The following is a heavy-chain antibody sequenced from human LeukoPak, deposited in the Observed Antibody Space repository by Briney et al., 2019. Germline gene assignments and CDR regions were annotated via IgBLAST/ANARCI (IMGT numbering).Heavy chain of an antibody. CDR3: ARGRTSYCSGGSCYSGYYYYGMDV. CDR2: IYYSGST. CDR1: GGSISSYY. D-gene: IGHD2-15*01. Sequence: SETLSLTCTVSGGSISSYYWSWIRQPPGKGLEWIGYIYYSGSTNYNPSLKSRVTISVDTSKNQFSLKLSSVTAADTAVYYCARGRTSYCSGGSCYSGYYYYGMDVWGQGTTVTVSS. J-gene: IGHJ6*02. V-gene: IGHV4-59*01.